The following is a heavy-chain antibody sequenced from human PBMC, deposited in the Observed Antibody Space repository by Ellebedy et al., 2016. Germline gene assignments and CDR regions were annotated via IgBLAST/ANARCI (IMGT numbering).Heavy chain of an antibody. V-gene: IGHV3-23*01. J-gene: IGHJ3*02. CDR3: ARDPNLNVYGFDI. CDR2: ISGSAYIT. D-gene: IGHD2-8*01. CDR1: GFTFSNYA. Sequence: GGSLRLXXEVSGFTFSNYAMSWVRQAPGKGLEWVSGISGSAYITYYADSVKGRFTISRDNSKNTLYLQMNSLRAEDTAVYYCARDPNLNVYGFDIWGQGTMVTVSS.